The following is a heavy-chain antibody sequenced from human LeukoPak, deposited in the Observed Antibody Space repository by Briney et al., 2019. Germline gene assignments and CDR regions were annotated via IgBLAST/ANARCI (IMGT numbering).Heavy chain of an antibody. CDR2: ISSSGSTI. Sequence: GGSLRLSCAASGFTFSDYYMSWIRQAPGKGLEWVSYISSSGSTIYYADSVKGRFTISRDNAKNSLYLQMNSLRAEDTAVYYCAKDRVGATLYFDYWGQGTLVTVSS. D-gene: IGHD1-26*01. J-gene: IGHJ4*02. V-gene: IGHV3-11*01. CDR3: AKDRVGATLYFDY. CDR1: GFTFSDYY.